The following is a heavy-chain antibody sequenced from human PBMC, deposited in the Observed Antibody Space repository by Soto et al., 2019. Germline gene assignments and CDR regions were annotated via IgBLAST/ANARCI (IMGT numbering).Heavy chain of an antibody. V-gene: IGHV1-18*04. Sequence: VQLVQSGAEVKKPGASVKVSCKASGYTFTSYGITWVRQAPGQGLEWRGWISAYNGDTNYAQKVQGRVTMTTDTSTSTVYMELKSLKSDDTAVYFCARDQEYSTSGLYWFDLWGQGTLVTVSS. CDR2: ISAYNGDT. CDR1: GYTFTSYG. J-gene: IGHJ5*02. CDR3: ARDQEYSTSGLYWFDL. D-gene: IGHD6-6*01.